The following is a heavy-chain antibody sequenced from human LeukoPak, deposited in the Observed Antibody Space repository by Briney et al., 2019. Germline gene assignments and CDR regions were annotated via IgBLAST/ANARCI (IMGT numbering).Heavy chain of an antibody. J-gene: IGHJ4*02. CDR1: GFIFSSYA. CDR3: ARCRDYDFWSGSAVDY. CDR2: ISYDGTNT. V-gene: IGHV3-30-3*01. D-gene: IGHD3-3*01. Sequence: GGSLRLSCAASGFIFSSYAMHWVRQAPGKGLEWVAVISYDGTNTDYADSVKGRFTISRGNSKNALYLQMNSLRAEDTAVYYCARCRDYDFWSGSAVDYWGQGTLVTVSS.